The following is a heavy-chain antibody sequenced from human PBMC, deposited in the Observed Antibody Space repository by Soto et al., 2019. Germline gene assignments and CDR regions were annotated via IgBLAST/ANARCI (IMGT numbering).Heavy chain of an antibody. CDR3: ATTFGYNSGWYRFDY. D-gene: IGHD6-19*01. V-gene: IGHV4-30-4*01. Sequence: SETLSLTCTVSGGSISSGDYYWSWIRQPPGKGLEWIGYIYSSGTTYYNPSLKSRVTISVDTSKNQFSLKLTSVTAADTAVYYCATTFGYNSGWYRFDYWGQGTLVTVSS. CDR2: IYSSGTT. J-gene: IGHJ4*02. CDR1: GGSISSGDYY.